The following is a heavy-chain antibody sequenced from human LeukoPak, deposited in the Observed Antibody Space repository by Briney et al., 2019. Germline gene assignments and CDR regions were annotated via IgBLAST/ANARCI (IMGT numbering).Heavy chain of an antibody. CDR3: ARLHGFTQNFEYSSSFP. V-gene: IGHV4-39*01. D-gene: IGHD6-6*01. CDR1: GGSIRSSSYY. J-gene: IGHJ5*02. CDR2: IYYSGST. Sequence: SETLSLTCTVSGGSIRSSSYYWGWIRQPPGKGLEWIGSIYYSGSTYYNPSLKSRVTISVDTSKNQFSLKLSSVTAADTAVYYCARLHGFTQNFEYSSSFPWGQGTLVTVSS.